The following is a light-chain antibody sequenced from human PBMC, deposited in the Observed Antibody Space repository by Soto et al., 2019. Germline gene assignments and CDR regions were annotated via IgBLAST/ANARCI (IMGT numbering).Light chain of an antibody. CDR1: SSDVGSYNL. Sequence: QSALTQPASVSGSPGQSITISCTGTSSDVGSYNLVSWYQQHPGKAPKLMIYEGSKRPSGVSNRFSGSKSGNTASLTISGLQAEDEADYNCCSYAGSSPWVFGGGTKLTVL. J-gene: IGLJ3*02. V-gene: IGLV2-23*01. CDR3: CSYAGSSPWV. CDR2: EGS.